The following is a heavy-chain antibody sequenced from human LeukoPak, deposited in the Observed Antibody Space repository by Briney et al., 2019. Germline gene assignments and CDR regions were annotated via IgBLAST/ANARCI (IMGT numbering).Heavy chain of an antibody. CDR2: INHSGST. V-gene: IGHV4-34*01. Sequence: SETLSLTCAVYGGSFSGYYWSWIRQPPGKGLEWIGEINHSGSTNYNPSLKSRVTISVDTSKNQFSLKLSSVTAADTAVYYCARGKGDCGGDCYRAPFDYWGRGTLVTVSS. J-gene: IGHJ4*02. CDR1: GGSFSGYY. CDR3: ARGKGDCGGDCYRAPFDY. D-gene: IGHD2-21*02.